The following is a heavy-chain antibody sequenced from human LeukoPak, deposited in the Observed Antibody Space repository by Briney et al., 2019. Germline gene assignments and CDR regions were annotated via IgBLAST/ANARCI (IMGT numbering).Heavy chain of an antibody. CDR2: IYYSGST. J-gene: IGHJ5*02. CDR1: GGSISSSSYY. Sequence: SETLSLTCTVSGGSISSSSYYWGWIRQPPGKGLEWIGSIYYSGSTYYNPSLKSRVTISVDTSKNQFSLKLSSVTAADTAVYYCARSLRGYGYGPPPKLNWFDPWGQGTLVTVSS. CDR3: ARSLRGYGYGPPPKLNWFDP. V-gene: IGHV4-39*01. D-gene: IGHD5-18*01.